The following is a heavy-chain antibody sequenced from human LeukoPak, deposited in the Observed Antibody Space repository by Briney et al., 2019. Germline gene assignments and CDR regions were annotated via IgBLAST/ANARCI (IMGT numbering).Heavy chain of an antibody. V-gene: IGHV3-66*01. Sequence: GGSLRLSCAASGFTFSSYGMHWVRQAPGKGLEWVSVIYSGGSTYYADSVKGRFTISRDNSKNTLYLQMNSLRAEDTAVYYCARDLTIFGVVIMGSDGMDVWGQGTTVTVSS. J-gene: IGHJ6*02. CDR3: ARDLTIFGVVIMGSDGMDV. CDR2: IYSGGST. D-gene: IGHD3-3*01. CDR1: GFTFSSYG.